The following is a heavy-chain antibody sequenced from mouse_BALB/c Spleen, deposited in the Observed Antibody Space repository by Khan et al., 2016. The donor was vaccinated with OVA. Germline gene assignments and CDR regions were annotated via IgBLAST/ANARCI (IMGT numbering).Heavy chain of an antibody. J-gene: IGHJ1*01. D-gene: IGHD3-1*01. CDR1: GYTFTNYW. V-gene: IGHV1-63*02. CDR3: ERWATWYFDV. Sequence: QVQLKQSGGEVVRPGTSVKISCKASGYTFTNYWLGWVRQRPGHGLEWIGDIYPGGFLTNYNEQFKGKATLTVDTSSSTANMQLSTLTSEDSAVYFCERWATWYFDVWGAGTTVTVSS. CDR2: IYPGGFLT.